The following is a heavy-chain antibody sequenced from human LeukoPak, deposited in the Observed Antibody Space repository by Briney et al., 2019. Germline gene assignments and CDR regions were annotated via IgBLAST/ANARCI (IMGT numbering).Heavy chain of an antibody. J-gene: IGHJ3*02. V-gene: IGHV4-39*01. D-gene: IGHD1-26*01. CDR2: IYYSGNT. Sequence: SETLSLTCTVSGGAISSSDYYWVWIRQPPGKGLEWIGNIYYSGNTFYNPPLKSRLTISVATSKNQFSLKLSSVTAADTAVYYCARYSGSHYAFDIWGQGTMVTVSS. CDR1: GGAISSSDYY. CDR3: ARYSGSHYAFDI.